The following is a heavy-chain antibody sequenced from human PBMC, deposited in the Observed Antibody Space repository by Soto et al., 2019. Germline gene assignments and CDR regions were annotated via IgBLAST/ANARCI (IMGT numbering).Heavy chain of an antibody. J-gene: IGHJ4*02. CDR3: AAYSGYDYVIYY. Sequence: QVQLQESGPGLVKPSETLSLTCTVSGGSISNYYWSWIRQPPGKGLEWIAYIYYSGSTNYNPSLKSRVTISVDTSKNQFSLKLRSVTAADTAVYYCAAYSGYDYVIYYWGQGTLVTVSS. CDR1: GGSISNYY. CDR2: IYYSGST. D-gene: IGHD5-12*01. V-gene: IGHV4-59*08.